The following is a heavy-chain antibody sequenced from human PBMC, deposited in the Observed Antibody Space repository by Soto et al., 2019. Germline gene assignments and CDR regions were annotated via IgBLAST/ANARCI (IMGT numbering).Heavy chain of an antibody. CDR2: IYYSGST. V-gene: IGHV4-61*01. CDR1: GGSVSSGSYY. CDR3: ARVGGYCSGGSCYSFDY. Sequence: TSETLSLTCTVSGGSVSSGSYYWSWIRQPPGKGLEWIGHIYYSGSTNYNPSLKSRVTISVDTSKNQFSLKLSSVTAADTAVYYCARVGGYCSGGSCYSFDYWGQGTPVTVSS. D-gene: IGHD2-15*01. J-gene: IGHJ4*02.